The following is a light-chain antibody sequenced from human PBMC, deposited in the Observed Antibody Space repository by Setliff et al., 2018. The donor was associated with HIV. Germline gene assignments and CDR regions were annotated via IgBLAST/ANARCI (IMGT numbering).Light chain of an antibody. V-gene: IGLV2-23*01. Sequence: QSVLTQPASVSGSPGQSITISCTGTSSDVGSYNLVSWCQQHPGKAPKLMIYEGSKRPSGVSNRFSGSKSGNTASLTISGLQAEDEADYYCCSYAGSSTTYVFGTGTKVTV. CDR2: EGS. CDR3: CSYAGSSTTYV. CDR1: SSDVGSYNL. J-gene: IGLJ1*01.